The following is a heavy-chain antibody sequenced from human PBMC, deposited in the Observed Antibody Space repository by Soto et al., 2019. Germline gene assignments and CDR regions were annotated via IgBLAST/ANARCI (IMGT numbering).Heavy chain of an antibody. V-gene: IGHV1-8*01. D-gene: IGHD2-15*01. CDR3: ARVYCSDGSCYSIDY. CDR2: MNPNSGNT. CDR1: GYTFTSYD. Sequence: ASVKVSCKASGYTFTSYDINWVRQATGQGLEWMGWMNPNSGNTGYAQKFQGRVTMTRDTSTSTVYMELSSLRSEDTAVYYCARVYCSDGSCYSIDYWGQGTLVTVSS. J-gene: IGHJ4*02.